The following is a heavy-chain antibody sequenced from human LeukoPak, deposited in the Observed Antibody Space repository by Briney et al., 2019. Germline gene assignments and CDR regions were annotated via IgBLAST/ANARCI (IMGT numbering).Heavy chain of an antibody. J-gene: IGHJ4*02. CDR1: GFTFSSYG. CDR3: AKGGCGGDCYYYFDY. Sequence: GGSLRLSCAASGFTFSSYGMHWVRQAPGKGLEWVAVIWYDGSNKYYADSVKGRFTISRDNSKNTLYLQMNSLRAEDTAVYYCAKGGCGGDCYYYFDYWCQGTLVTVSS. D-gene: IGHD2-21*02. CDR2: IWYDGSNK. V-gene: IGHV3-33*06.